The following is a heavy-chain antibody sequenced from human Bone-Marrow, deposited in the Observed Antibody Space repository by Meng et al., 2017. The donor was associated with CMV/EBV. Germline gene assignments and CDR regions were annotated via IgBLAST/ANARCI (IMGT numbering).Heavy chain of an antibody. D-gene: IGHD1-1*01. Sequence: GSLRLSCTVSGGSVNNYYWSWIRQPPGKGLEWIGYIYYSGSTNYNPFFKSRVTISVDASKNYFSLNLRSVTAADTAVYYCARGRNDAFDIWGQGTMVTVSS. V-gene: IGHV4-59*02. CDR3: ARGRNDAFDI. J-gene: IGHJ3*02. CDR2: IYYSGST. CDR1: GGSVNNYY.